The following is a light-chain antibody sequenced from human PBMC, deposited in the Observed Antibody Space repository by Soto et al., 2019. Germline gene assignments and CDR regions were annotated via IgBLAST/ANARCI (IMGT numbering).Light chain of an antibody. V-gene: IGKV2-24*01. CDR1: QSLVHSDGNTY. CDR3: MQATQSPWT. J-gene: IGKJ1*01. Sequence: DIVMTQTPLSSAVTLGQPASISCRSSQSLVHSDGNTYLSWFQHRPGQPPRLPIYRVSDRFSGVPDRFSGSGAGTDFTLTITRVEGEDVGVYYCMQATQSPWTFGQGTKVEIK. CDR2: RVS.